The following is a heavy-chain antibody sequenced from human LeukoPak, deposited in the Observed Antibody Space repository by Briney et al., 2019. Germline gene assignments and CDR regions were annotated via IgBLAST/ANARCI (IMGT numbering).Heavy chain of an antibody. J-gene: IGHJ5*02. V-gene: IGHV4-34*01. D-gene: IGHD6-19*01. CDR1: GGSFSGYY. CDR2: IYHSGST. Sequence: SETLSLTCAVYGGSFSGYYWGWIRQPPGKGLEWIGSIYHSGSTYYNPSLKSRVTISVDKSKNQFSLKLSSVTAADTAVYYCARAVAGTLSWFDPWGQGTLVTVSS. CDR3: ARAVAGTLSWFDP.